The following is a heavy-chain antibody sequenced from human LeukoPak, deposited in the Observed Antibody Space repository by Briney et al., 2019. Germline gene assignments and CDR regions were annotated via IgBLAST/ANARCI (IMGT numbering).Heavy chain of an antibody. V-gene: IGHV5-51*01. Sequence: GESLKISCKGSGYSFTNYWIGWVPQMPGKGLEWMGFIYPGDSNTRYSPSFQGQVTISVDKSISTAYLQWSSMKASDTAIYYCARPYSSAWYLDHWGRGTLVTVSS. CDR3: ARPYSSAWYLDH. CDR1: GYSFTNYW. CDR2: IYPGDSNT. D-gene: IGHD6-13*01. J-gene: IGHJ4*02.